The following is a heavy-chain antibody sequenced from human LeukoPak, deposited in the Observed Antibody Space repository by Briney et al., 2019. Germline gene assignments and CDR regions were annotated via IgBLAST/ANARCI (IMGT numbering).Heavy chain of an antibody. CDR3: ARRDQAIDY. Sequence: PSETLSLTCTVSDGSVSSVGYYWGWIRQPPGKGLEWIGSIYYSGTTYYNPFLASRVTIFVDTSKNQFSLRLSSVTAADTAVYYCARRDQAIDYWGQGTLVTVSS. CDR1: DGSVSSVGYY. D-gene: IGHD5-24*01. J-gene: IGHJ4*02. V-gene: IGHV4-39*01. CDR2: IYYSGTT.